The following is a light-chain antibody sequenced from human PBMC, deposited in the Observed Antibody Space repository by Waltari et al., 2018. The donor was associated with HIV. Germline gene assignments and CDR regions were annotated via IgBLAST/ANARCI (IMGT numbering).Light chain of an antibody. Sequence: AIQLTQSPSSLSASVGDRVTITCRASQGIGSALAWYQQKPGKAPQLLIYDASTLESGVPSRFSGSGSGTDFTLTISSLQPEDFATYYCQQFNAYPLTFGGGTKVEIK. CDR2: DAS. V-gene: IGKV1-13*02. J-gene: IGKJ4*01. CDR3: QQFNAYPLT. CDR1: QGIGSA.